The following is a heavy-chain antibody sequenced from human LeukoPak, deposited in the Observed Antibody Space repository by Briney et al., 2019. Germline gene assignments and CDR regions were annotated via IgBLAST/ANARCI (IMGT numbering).Heavy chain of an antibody. D-gene: IGHD4-11*01. Sequence: SVTLSLTCAVYGGSFSGYYWSWIRQPPGKGLEWIGEINHSGSTNYNPSLKSRVTISVDTSKNQFSLKLSSVTAADTAVYYCARGRPTTVTTNYYYMDVWGKGTTVTVSS. V-gene: IGHV4-34*01. CDR3: ARGRPTTVTTNYYYMDV. CDR2: INHSGST. J-gene: IGHJ6*03. CDR1: GGSFSGYY.